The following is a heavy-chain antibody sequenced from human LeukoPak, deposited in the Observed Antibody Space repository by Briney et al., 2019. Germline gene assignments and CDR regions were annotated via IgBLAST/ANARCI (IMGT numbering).Heavy chain of an antibody. J-gene: IGHJ4*02. CDR1: GFTFSSYS. V-gene: IGHV3-48*01. CDR2: ISSSSNTI. Sequence: GGSLRLSCVASGFTFSSYSMNWVRQSPGKGLEWVSYISSSSNTIYYADSVKGRFTISRDNANNSLYLQMNSLRAEDTALYYCARAYYDSSGYLTSDYWGQGTLVTVSS. D-gene: IGHD3-22*01. CDR3: ARAYYDSSGYLTSDY.